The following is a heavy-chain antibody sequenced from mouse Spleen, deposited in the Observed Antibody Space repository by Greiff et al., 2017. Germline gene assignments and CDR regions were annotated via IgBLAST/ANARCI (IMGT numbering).Heavy chain of an antibody. J-gene: IGHJ3*01. CDR3: AREEFITTATAFAY. CDR2: INPNNGGT. CDR1: GYTFTDYN. Sequence: VHVKQSGPELVKPGASVKMSCKASGYTFTDYNMHWVKQSHGKSLEWIGYINPNNGGTSYNQKFKGKATLTVNKSSSTAYMELRSLTSEDSAVYYCAREEFITTATAFAYWGQGTLVTVSA. V-gene: IGHV1-22*01. D-gene: IGHD1-2*01.